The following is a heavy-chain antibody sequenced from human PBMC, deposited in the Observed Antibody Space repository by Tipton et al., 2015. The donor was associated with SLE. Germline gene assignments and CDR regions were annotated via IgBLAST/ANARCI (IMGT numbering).Heavy chain of an antibody. Sequence: TLSLTCIVSGVSISSHYWSWIRQPPGKGLEWIGYIYYSGSTNYNPSLKSRLTISVDTSKNQFSLKLSSVTAADTAVYHCATSELLWVRELDYWGQGTLVTVSS. J-gene: IGHJ4*02. V-gene: IGHV4-59*11. D-gene: IGHD3-10*01. CDR2: IYYSGST. CDR3: ATSELLWVRELDY. CDR1: GVSISSHY.